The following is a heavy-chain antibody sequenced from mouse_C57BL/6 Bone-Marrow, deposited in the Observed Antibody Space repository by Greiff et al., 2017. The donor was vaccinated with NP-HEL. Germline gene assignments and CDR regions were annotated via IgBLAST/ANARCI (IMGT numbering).Heavy chain of an antibody. V-gene: IGHV5-6*01. J-gene: IGHJ3*01. CDR3: ARQYSNYVFAY. Sequence: EVQRVESGGDLVKPGGSLKLSCAASGFTFSSYGMSWVRQTPDKRLEWVATISSGGSYTYYPDSVKGRFTISRDNAKNTLYLQMSSLKSEDTAMYYCARQYSNYVFAYWGQGTLVTVSA. CDR2: ISSGGSYT. CDR1: GFTFSSYG. D-gene: IGHD2-5*01.